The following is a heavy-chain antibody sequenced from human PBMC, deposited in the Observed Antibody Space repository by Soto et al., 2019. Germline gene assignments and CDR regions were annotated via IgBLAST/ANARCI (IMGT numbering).Heavy chain of an antibody. Sequence: QVQLQESGPGLVKPSETLSLTCTVSGASISGFYWCWIRKSAGKGLEWIGRIYATGTTDYNPSLKSRVMMSVDTTKKQYSQKLRSVTAAETAVYYCVRDGTKTLRDWFDHWGQGISVTVSS. CDR2: IYATGTT. CDR3: VRDGTKTLRDWFDH. J-gene: IGHJ5*02. V-gene: IGHV4-4*07. D-gene: IGHD1-1*01. CDR1: GASISGFY.